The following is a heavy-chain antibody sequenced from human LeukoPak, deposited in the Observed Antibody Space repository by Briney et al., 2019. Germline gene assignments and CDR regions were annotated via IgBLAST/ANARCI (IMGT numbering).Heavy chain of an antibody. V-gene: IGHV1-46*01. CDR3: AREDYYYGSGSYIDY. CDR1: GYTFTSYY. D-gene: IGHD3-10*01. CDR2: INPSGGST. J-gene: IGHJ4*02. Sequence: ASVKVSCKASGYTFTSYYMHWVRQAPGQGLEWMGIINPSGGSTSYAQKFQGRVTMTRDTSTSTVYMELSSLRSEDTAVYYCAREDYYYGSGSYIDYWGQGTLVTVSS.